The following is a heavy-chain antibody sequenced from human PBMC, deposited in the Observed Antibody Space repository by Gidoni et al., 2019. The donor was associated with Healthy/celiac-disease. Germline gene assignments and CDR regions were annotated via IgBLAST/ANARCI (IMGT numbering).Heavy chain of an antibody. CDR2: IYYSGRT. CDR1: GGSISSSSYY. V-gene: IGHV4-39*01. CDR3: ARIVGATRGHWFDP. Sequence: QLQLQESGPGLVKPSETLSLTCTVSGGSISSSSYYWGWIRQPPGKGLEWIGSIYYSGRTYYNPSLKSRVTISVDTSKNQFSLKLSSVTAADTAVYYCARIVGATRGHWFDPWGQGTLVTVSS. D-gene: IGHD1-26*01. J-gene: IGHJ5*02.